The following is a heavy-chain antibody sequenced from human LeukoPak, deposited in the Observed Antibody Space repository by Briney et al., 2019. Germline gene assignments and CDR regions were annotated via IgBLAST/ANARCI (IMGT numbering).Heavy chain of an antibody. Sequence: SETLSLTCTVSGGSISSSSYYWGWIRQPPGKGLEWIGSIYYSGSTYYNPSLKSRVTISVDTSKNQFSLKLSSVTAADTAVYYCARGYSSGWNRYYFDYWGQGTLVTVSS. D-gene: IGHD6-19*01. CDR1: GGSISSSSYY. J-gene: IGHJ4*02. CDR2: IYYSGST. V-gene: IGHV4-39*07. CDR3: ARGYSSGWNRYYFDY.